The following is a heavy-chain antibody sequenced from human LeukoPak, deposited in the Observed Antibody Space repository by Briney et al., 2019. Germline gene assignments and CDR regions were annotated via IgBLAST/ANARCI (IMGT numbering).Heavy chain of an antibody. Sequence: PSETLSLTCAVYGGSFSGYYWSWIRQPPGKGLEWIGEINHSGSTNYNPSLKSRVTISVDRSKNQFSLKLSSVTAADTAVYYCARAGSSSWYRGGPFDYWGQGTLVTVSS. CDR1: GGSFSGYY. V-gene: IGHV4-34*01. CDR3: ARAGSSSWYRGGPFDY. CDR2: INHSGST. D-gene: IGHD6-13*01. J-gene: IGHJ4*02.